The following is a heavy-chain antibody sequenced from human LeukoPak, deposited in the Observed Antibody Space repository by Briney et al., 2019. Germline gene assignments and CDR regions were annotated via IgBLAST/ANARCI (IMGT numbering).Heavy chain of an antibody. Sequence: GGSLRLSCAASGFTVSSNYMSWVRQAPGKGLEWVSDIYSGGSTYYADSVKGRFTISRDNSKNTLYLQMNSLRAEDTAVYYCARAAQSVYGSGFYYYYGMDVWGQGTTVTVSS. D-gene: IGHD2-15*01. J-gene: IGHJ6*02. CDR3: ARAAQSVYGSGFYYYYGMDV. V-gene: IGHV3-66*01. CDR2: IYSGGST. CDR1: GFTVSSNY.